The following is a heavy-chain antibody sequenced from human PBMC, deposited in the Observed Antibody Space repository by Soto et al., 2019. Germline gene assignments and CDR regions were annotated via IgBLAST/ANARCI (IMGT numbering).Heavy chain of an antibody. V-gene: IGHV3-23*01. CDR2: ISGGGGST. D-gene: IGHD3-9*01. Sequence: EVQLLESGGGFVQPGESLRLSCAASGFTFSLSAMSWVRQAPGRGLEWVSSISGGGGSTEYADSVKGRFTISRDNSKDTVHLQMNSLRAEDTAVYYCAKGPEYDILTGCDYWGQGALATVSS. CDR3: AKGPEYDILTGCDY. J-gene: IGHJ4*02. CDR1: GFTFSLSA.